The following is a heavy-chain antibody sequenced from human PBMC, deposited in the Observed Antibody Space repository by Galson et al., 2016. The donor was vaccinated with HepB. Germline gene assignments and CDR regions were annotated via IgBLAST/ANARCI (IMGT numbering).Heavy chain of an antibody. CDR2: IKQDGSEK. Sequence: SLRLSCAASGFTFSNFWMTWIRQAPGKELEWVANIKQDGSEKNYVDSVKGRFTISRDNMKNSLFLQMHSLRADDTAMYYCTRVVTPVDWGQGTLVAVAS. CDR3: TRVVTPVD. J-gene: IGHJ4*02. CDR1: GFTFSNFW. V-gene: IGHV3-7*03. D-gene: IGHD4-23*01.